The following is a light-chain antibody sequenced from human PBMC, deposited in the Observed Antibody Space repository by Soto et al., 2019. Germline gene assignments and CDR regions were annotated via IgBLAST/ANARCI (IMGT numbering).Light chain of an antibody. Sequence: QSVLAQPASVSGSPGQSITISCTGASGYVGTYSLVSWYQQHPGKAPKVVIYEGHKRPSGVPDRFSGSTSANTASLTISGLQTDDEADYYCCLYVGATTYVFGTGTKLTVL. CDR1: SGYVGTYSL. V-gene: IGLV2-23*01. CDR3: CLYVGATTYV. CDR2: EGH. J-gene: IGLJ1*01.